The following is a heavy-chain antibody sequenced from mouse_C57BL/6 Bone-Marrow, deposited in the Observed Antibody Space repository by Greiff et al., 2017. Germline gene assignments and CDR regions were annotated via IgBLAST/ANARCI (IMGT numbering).Heavy chain of an antibody. CDR3: ARHGSSLWYFDV. J-gene: IGHJ1*03. D-gene: IGHD1-1*01. V-gene: IGHV1-81*01. CDR2: IYPRSGNT. Sequence: VQLQQSGAELARPGASVKLSCKASGYTFTSYGISWVTQRTGQGLEWIGEIYPRSGNTYYNEKFKGKATLTADKSSSTAYMELRSLTSEDSAVYFCARHGSSLWYFDVWGTGTTVTVSS. CDR1: GYTFTSYG.